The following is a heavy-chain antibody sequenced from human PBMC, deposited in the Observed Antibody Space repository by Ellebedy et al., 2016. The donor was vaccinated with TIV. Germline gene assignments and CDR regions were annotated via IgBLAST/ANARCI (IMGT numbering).Heavy chain of an antibody. CDR3: ARDKSRTMIALDY. J-gene: IGHJ4*02. CDR1: GLIFKNTW. V-gene: IGHV3-66*01. CDR2: ISGSST. Sequence: GESLKISCVASGLIFKNTWMSWVRQAPGKGLEWVSAISGSSTYYADSVKGRFTISRDNSKNTLYLQMNSLRVEDTAVYYCARDKSRTMIALDYWGQGTLVTVSS. D-gene: IGHD3-22*01.